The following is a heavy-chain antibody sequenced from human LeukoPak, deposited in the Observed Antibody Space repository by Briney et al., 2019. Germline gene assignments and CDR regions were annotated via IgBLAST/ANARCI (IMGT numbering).Heavy chain of an antibody. CDR2: VKSKTDGGSR. Sequence: PGGSLRLSCAASGFTFSEAWMSWVRQAPGKGLEWIGRVKSKTDGGSRDYARPAEGRFIISRDDPKNTLYLEMNSLKTDDTAVYYCTTEGLYWGQGTLVTVSS. V-gene: IGHV3-15*01. CDR3: TTEGLY. CDR1: GFTFSEAW. J-gene: IGHJ4*02.